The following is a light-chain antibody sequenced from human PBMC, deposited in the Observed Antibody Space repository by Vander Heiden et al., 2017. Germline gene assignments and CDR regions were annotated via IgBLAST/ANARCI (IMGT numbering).Light chain of an antibody. CDR1: QNISSW. V-gene: IGKV1-5*03. CDR3: QHYNSYPWT. Sequence: IQLTQSPSTLSASVGDRVPITCRASQNISSWLAWYQQRPGKAPKLLIYKGSSLENGVPLRFSGSGSGKEFSLTITSLQPDDFSSYFCQHYNSYPWTFGQGTKVEIK. CDR2: KGS. J-gene: IGKJ1*01.